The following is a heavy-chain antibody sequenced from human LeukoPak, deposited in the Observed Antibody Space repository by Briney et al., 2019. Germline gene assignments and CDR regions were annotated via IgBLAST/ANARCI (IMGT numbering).Heavy chain of an antibody. CDR2: ICSGGST. CDR3: ARGLDYGDYFDY. J-gene: IGHJ4*02. CDR1: GFTVSSNY. V-gene: IGHV3-53*01. Sequence: PGGSLRLSCAASGFTVSSNYMSWVRQVPGKGLEWVSVICSGGSTYYADSVKGRFTISRDNSKNTLYLQMNSLRAEDTAVYYCARGLDYGDYFDYWGQGTLVTVSS. D-gene: IGHD4-17*01.